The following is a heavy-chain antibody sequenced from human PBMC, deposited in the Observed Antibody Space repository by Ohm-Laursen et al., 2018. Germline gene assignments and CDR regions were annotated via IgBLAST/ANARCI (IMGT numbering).Heavy chain of an antibody. CDR1: GFTFSNYW. D-gene: IGHD1-1*01. CDR3: TRDSFTNWYYYGMDV. J-gene: IGHJ6*02. Sequence: SLRLSCTASGFTFSNYWIHWVRQAPGKGLVWVSRINTDGSTTIYADSVKGRFTISRDNAKNTLYLQMSGLRAEDTAVYYCTRDSFTNWYYYGMDVWGQGTTVTVSS. V-gene: IGHV3-74*01. CDR2: INTDGSTT.